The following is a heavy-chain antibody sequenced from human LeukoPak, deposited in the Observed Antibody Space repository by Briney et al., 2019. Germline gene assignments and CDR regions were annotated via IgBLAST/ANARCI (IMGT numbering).Heavy chain of an antibody. J-gene: IGHJ6*02. CDR2: IWPDDSDT. CDR3: ARLRCPTSTCPKPGFYTGIDV. Sequence: GESLKISCRASGYNFNTYWIGWVRQMPGKGLEWMGVIWPDDSDTRYTPSFQGQVTISADTSISTAYLQWSSLTASDTAIYYCARLRCPTSTCPKPGFYTGIDVWGQGTAVTVSS. D-gene: IGHD3-3*01. V-gene: IGHV5-51*01. CDR1: GYNFNTYW.